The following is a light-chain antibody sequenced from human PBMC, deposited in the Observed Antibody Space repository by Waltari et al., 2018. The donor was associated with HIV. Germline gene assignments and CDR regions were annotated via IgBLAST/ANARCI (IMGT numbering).Light chain of an antibody. CDR1: HNIGSS. Sequence: DIQMTQSPSSLSASLGDSVTITCRASHNIGSSLNWYQHKSGEAPKVIIYVASSLQVGVPPRFRGSGSGTEFSLTISDRQPDDFVTYYCQQTYGLPRTFGQGTNLEI. CDR2: VAS. V-gene: IGKV1-39*01. J-gene: IGKJ1*01. CDR3: QQTYGLPRT.